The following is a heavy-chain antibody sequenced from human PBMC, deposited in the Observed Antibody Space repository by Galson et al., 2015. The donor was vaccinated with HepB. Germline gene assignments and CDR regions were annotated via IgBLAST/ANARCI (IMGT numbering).Heavy chain of an antibody. CDR2: IGSDGSST. J-gene: IGHJ6*02. Sequence: SLRLSCAASGFTFSSYAMSWARQAPGKGLEWVSAIGSDGSSTFYADSVKGRSTISRDNSGNTLYLQMNRLRAEDTAIYYCAKDLGVRGEYYYYGMDVWGQGTTVTVSS. D-gene: IGHD3-10*01. CDR3: AKDLGVRGEYYYYGMDV. V-gene: IGHV3-23*01. CDR1: GFTFSSYA.